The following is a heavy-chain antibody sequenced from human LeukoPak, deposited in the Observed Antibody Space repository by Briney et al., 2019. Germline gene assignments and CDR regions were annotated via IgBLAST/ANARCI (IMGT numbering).Heavy chain of an antibody. J-gene: IGHJ4*02. CDR1: GNFISTGSYY. D-gene: IGHD3-10*01. CDR2: IYTNGRT. CDR3: ARVSLVRGAPDYYFDY. Sequence: SETLSLTCSVSGNFISTGSYYWSWIRQPAGKGLEWIGHIYTNGRTDYNPSLKSRVTISVDKSKNQFALRLSSVTAADTAVYYCARVSLVRGAPDYYFDYWGQGTLVTVSS. V-gene: IGHV4-61*09.